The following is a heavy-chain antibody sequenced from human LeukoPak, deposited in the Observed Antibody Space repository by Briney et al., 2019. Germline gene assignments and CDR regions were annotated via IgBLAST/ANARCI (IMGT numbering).Heavy chain of an antibody. CDR2: ISYSGTT. CDR1: GGAIRNGGYY. V-gene: IGHV4-31*03. Sequence: SETPSLTCTVSGGAIRNGGYYWSWIRPHPGEGLEWIGCISYSGTTYYNPSLGGRVTISVDTSKNQFSLNLNSVTAADTAVYYCARGRTYYSPWGQGKWVTVSS. CDR3: ARGRTYYSP. J-gene: IGHJ5*02. D-gene: IGHD3-10*01.